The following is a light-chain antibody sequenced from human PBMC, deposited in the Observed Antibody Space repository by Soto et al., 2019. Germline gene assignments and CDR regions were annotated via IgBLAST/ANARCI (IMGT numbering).Light chain of an antibody. V-gene: IGLV2-11*01. CDR2: DVS. CDR1: SSDVGAYNY. J-gene: IGLJ1*01. CDR3: CSYAGSYNYV. Sequence: QSALTQPRSVSGSPGQSVTISCTGTSSDVGAYNYVSWYQQHPGKAPKVMIYDVSKRPSGVPDRFSGSKSGTTASLTISGLQADDEADYYCCSYAGSYNYVFGGGTKVTVL.